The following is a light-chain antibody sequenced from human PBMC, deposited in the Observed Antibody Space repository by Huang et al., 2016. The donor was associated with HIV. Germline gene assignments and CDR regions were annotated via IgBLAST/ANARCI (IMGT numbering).Light chain of an antibody. CDR3: QKYYNAPLT. CDR1: QGISNY. Sequence: DIQMTQSPSSLSAPVGDRVTIFCRASQGISNYLAWYQQKSGKVAKLLIYAASTLQSGVPSRFSGSGSGADFTLTISSLQPEDVATYYCQKYYNAPLTFGGGTKVEIK. J-gene: IGKJ4*01. V-gene: IGKV1-27*01. CDR2: AAS.